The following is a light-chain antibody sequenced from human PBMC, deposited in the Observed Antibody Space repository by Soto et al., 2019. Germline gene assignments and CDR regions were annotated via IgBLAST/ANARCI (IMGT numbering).Light chain of an antibody. CDR1: QSVSSTY. Sequence: DIVLTQSPGTLSLSPGERATLSCRTSQSVSSTYVAWYQQKPGQAPRLLIRGASTRATGIPERFSGSGSGTDFTLTISRLEPEDFAVYYCQRFDFQPRYTFGQGTKLEIK. CDR2: GAS. CDR3: QRFDFQPRYT. J-gene: IGKJ2*01. V-gene: IGKV3-20*01.